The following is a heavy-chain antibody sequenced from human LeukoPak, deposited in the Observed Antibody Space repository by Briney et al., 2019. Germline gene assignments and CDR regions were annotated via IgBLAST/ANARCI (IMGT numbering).Heavy chain of an antibody. CDR3: ARVTPGYTGGGADYYYMDV. V-gene: IGHV4-30-4*08. CDR1: GGSVSSGYHY. D-gene: IGHD6-25*01. CDR2: ISYSGST. J-gene: IGHJ6*03. Sequence: PSQTLSLTCTVSGGSVSSGYHYWSWIRQPPGKNLEWIGYISYSGSTSYTPSLESRVSISVDTSKNHFSLKLNSVTAADTAIYYCARVTPGYTGGGADYYYMDVWGKGTTVTLSS.